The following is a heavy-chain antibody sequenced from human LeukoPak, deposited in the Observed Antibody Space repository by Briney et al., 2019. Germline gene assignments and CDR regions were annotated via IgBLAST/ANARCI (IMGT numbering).Heavy chain of an antibody. CDR2: IYYSGRT. J-gene: IGHJ6*02. CDR1: GGSISSGGYY. CDR3: ARDQRYSTAIYYYGMDV. Sequence: SQTLSLTCTVSGGSISSGGYYWSWIRQHPGKGLEWIGYIYYSGRTYYNPSLKSRVTISVDTSKNQFSLKLSSVTAADTAVYYCARDQRYSTAIYYYGMDVWGQGTTVTVSS. D-gene: IGHD2-21*01. V-gene: IGHV4-31*03.